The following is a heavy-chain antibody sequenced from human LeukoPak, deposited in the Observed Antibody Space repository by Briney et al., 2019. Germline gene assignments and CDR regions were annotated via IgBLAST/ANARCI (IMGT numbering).Heavy chain of an antibody. CDR1: GFTFSSYA. CDR2: ISGSGGRT. CDR3: AKGGGYYGSGSYYNY. V-gene: IGHV3-23*01. J-gene: IGHJ4*02. D-gene: IGHD3-10*01. Sequence: GGSLRLSCAASGFTFSSYAMSWVRQAPGKGLEWVSAISGSGGRTYYADSVKGRFTISRDNSKSTLYLRMNSLRAEDTAVYYCAKGGGYYGSGSYYNYWGQGTLVTVSS.